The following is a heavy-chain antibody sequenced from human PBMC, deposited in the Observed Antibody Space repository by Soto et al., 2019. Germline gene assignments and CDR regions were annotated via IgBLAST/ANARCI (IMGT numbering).Heavy chain of an antibody. CDR1: GGSFSGYY. J-gene: IGHJ6*03. Sequence: SETLSLTCAVYGGSFSGYYWSWIRQPPGKGLEWIGEINHSGSTNYNPSLKSRVTISVDTSKNQFSLKLSSVTAADTAVYYCASLRYGSGTAFDMDVWGKGTTVTVSS. D-gene: IGHD3-10*01. CDR2: INHSGST. CDR3: ASLRYGSGTAFDMDV. V-gene: IGHV4-34*01.